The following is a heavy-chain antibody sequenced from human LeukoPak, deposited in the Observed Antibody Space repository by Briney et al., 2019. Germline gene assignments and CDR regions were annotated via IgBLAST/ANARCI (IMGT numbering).Heavy chain of an antibody. CDR3: ATCSGGRCYSKGFDY. V-gene: IGHV3-74*01. CDR1: GFTFSSYW. J-gene: IGHJ4*02. D-gene: IGHD2-15*01. Sequence: GGSLRLSCAASGFTFSSYWMHCVRQAPGKGLVWVSCISSGGSETRYADSVKGRFTISRDNARNTLYLQMNSLTAEGTAVYYCATCSGGRCYSKGFDYWGQGTLVTVSS. CDR2: ISSGGSET.